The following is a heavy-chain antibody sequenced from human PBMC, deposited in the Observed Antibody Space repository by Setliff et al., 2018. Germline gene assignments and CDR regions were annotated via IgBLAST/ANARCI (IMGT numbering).Heavy chain of an antibody. D-gene: IGHD6-6*01. CDR2: VYHSGNT. J-gene: IGHJ5*02. CDR3: ARGSSSSGTKNWFDP. Sequence: PSETLSLTCAVSGYSISSGYYWGWIRQPPGKGLEWIGEVYHSGNTNYNPSLESRLSISVDTAKNQFSLKLSSVTAADTAVYYCARGSSSSGTKNWFDPWGQGTLVTVSS. V-gene: IGHV4-38-2*01. CDR1: GYSISSGYY.